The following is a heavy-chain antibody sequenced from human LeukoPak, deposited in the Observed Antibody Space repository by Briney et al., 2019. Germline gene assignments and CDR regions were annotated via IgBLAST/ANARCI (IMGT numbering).Heavy chain of an antibody. D-gene: IGHD1-26*01. J-gene: IGHJ4*02. V-gene: IGHV1-46*01. CDR2: INPSGGST. Sequence: ASVKVSCKASGYTFTSYYMHWVRQAPGQGFEWMGIINPSGGSTSYAQKFQGRVTMTRDMSTSTVYMELSSLRSEDTAVYYCARNLDRWELPGYWGQGTLVTVSS. CDR1: GYTFTSYY. CDR3: ARNLDRWELPGY.